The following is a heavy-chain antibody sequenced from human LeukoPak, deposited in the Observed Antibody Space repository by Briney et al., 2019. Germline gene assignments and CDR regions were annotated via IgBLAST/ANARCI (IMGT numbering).Heavy chain of an antibody. CDR2: ISGSGGST. V-gene: IGHV3-23*01. CDR1: VFTFSSYA. J-gene: IGHJ4*02. D-gene: IGHD3-22*01. CDR3: AIQPTEYYYDSSGQFDY. Sequence: GGSLRLSCAASVFTFSSYAMSWVRQAPGKGLEWVSAISGSGGSTYYADSVKGRFTISRDNSKNTLYLQMNSLRAEDTAVYYCAIQPTEYYYDSSGQFDYWGQGTLVTVSS.